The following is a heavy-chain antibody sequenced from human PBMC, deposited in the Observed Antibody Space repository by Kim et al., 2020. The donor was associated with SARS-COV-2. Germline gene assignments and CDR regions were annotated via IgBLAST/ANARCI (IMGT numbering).Heavy chain of an antibody. V-gene: IGHV3-23*01. Sequence: GGSLRLSCEVSGFTFLNHDMNWVRQAPGRGLEWVSGISGSGVGTYYADPVKGRFTISKDFSKNMLYMDMDDLRVEDTAMYYCARRDSSAWSHLDRWGHGTLVTVSS. CDR2: ISGSGVGT. J-gene: IGHJ4*03. D-gene: IGHD6-6*01. CDR1: GFTFLNHD. CDR3: ARRDSSAWSHLDR.